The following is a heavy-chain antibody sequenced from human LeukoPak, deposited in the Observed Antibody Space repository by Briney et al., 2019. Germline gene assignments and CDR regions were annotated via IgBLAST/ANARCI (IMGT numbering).Heavy chain of an antibody. CDR1: GFTFGTHT. V-gene: IGHV3-49*03. CDR3: ARVPRSVALGGY. CDR2: IRSSGTT. D-gene: IGHD3-16*01. Sequence: GGSLRLSCTTSGFTFGTHTMHWFRQAPGKGLQWIGFIRSSGTTQYAASVKGRFTISRDDPKSIAYLQMNSLKTEDTAVYYCARVPRSVALGGYWGQGTLVTVSS. J-gene: IGHJ4*02.